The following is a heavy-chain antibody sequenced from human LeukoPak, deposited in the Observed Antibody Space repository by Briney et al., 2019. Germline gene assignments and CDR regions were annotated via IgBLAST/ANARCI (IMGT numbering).Heavy chain of an antibody. V-gene: IGHV3-30*04. CDR2: ISYDGSNK. J-gene: IGHJ4*02. CDR3: AKDREADYGDYDFRRPLPFDY. Sequence: QAGGSLRLSCAASGFTFSSYAMHWVRQAPGKGLEWVAVISYDGSNKYYADSVKGRFTISRDNSKNTLYLQMNSLRPEDTAVYYCAKDREADYGDYDFRRPLPFDYWGQGTLVTVSS. CDR1: GFTFSSYA. D-gene: IGHD4-17*01.